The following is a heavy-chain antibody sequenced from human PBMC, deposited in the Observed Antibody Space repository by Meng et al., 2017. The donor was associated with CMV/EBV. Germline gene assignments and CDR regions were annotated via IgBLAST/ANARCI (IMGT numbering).Heavy chain of an antibody. CDR2: IYSGGST. CDR1: GFTDSSNY. D-gene: IGHD7-27*01. J-gene: IGHJ6*02. Sequence: GESLKISCAASGFTDSSNYMSWVRQAPGKGLEWVSVIYSGGSTYYADSVKGRFTISRDNSKNTLYLQMNSLRAEDTAVYYCAREGDPGDLPSSYYYGMDVWGQGTTVTVSS. CDR3: AREGDPGDLPSSYYYGMDV. V-gene: IGHV3-53*01.